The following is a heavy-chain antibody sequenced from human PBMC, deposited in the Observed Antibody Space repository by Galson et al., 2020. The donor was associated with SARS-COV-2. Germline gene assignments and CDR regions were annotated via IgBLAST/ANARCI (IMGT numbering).Heavy chain of an antibody. V-gene: IGHV4-30-2*01. CDR2: IYDSGNT. CDR1: GGSVSSGAFS. Sequence: SQTLSLTCAVSGGSVSSGAFSWSWIRQPPGKGLEWIGYIYDSGNTYYNPSLKSRVSISVDRSKNQFSLNLSSVTAADTAVYYCARGQQTELLTPFDFWGQGTLVIGSS. J-gene: IGHJ4*02. D-gene: IGHD1-26*01. CDR3: ARGQQTELLTPFDF.